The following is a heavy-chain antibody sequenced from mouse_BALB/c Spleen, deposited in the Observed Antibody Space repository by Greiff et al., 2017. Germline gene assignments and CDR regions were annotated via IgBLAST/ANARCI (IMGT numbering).Heavy chain of an antibody. V-gene: IGHV6-6*02. D-gene: IGHD2-1*01. CDR1: GFTFSNYW. CDR3: TRNYGNYPAWFAY. CDR2: IRLKSNNYAT. J-gene: IGHJ3*01. Sequence: EVKVEESGGGLVQPGGSMKLSCVASGFTFSNYWMNWVRQSPEKGLEWVAEIRLKSNNYATHYAESVKGRFTISRDDSKSSVYLQMNNLRAEDTGIYYCTRNYGNYPAWFAYWGQGTLVTVSA.